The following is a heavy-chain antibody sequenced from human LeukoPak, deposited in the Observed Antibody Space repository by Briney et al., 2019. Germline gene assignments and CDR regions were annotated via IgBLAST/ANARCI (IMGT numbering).Heavy chain of an antibody. CDR3: ARGGILYSGSTVAFDI. D-gene: IGHD1-26*01. Sequence: ASVKVSCKASGYTFTSYDINWVRQATGQGLEWMGWMNPNSGNTGYAQKFQGRVTMTRNTSISTAYMELSSLRSEDTAVYYCARGGILYSGSTVAFDIWGQGTMVTVSS. V-gene: IGHV1-8*01. CDR2: MNPNSGNT. J-gene: IGHJ3*02. CDR1: GYTFTSYD.